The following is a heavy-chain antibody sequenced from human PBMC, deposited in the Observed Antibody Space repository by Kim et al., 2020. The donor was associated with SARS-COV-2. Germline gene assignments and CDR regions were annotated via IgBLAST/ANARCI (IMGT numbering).Heavy chain of an antibody. V-gene: IGHV3-30*18. Sequence: GGSLRLSCAASGFTFSSYAMHWVRQAPGKGLEWVAVISYDGSNKYNADSVKGRFTISRDNSKNTLYLQMNSLRAEDTGVYYCANGDAQLELRGGFVYWGQGTLVTVSS. D-gene: IGHD1-1*01. CDR3: ANGDAQLELRGGFVY. CDR2: ISYDGSNK. J-gene: IGHJ4*02. CDR1: GFTFSSYA.